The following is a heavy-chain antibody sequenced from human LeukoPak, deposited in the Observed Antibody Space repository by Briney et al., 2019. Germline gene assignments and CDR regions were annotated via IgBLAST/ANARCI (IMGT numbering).Heavy chain of an antibody. J-gene: IGHJ4*02. Sequence: EASVKVSCKASGYTFTSYGISWVRQAPGQGLEWMGWISAYNGNTNYAQKLQGRVTMTTDTSTSTAYMELRSLRSDDTAVFYCGRVPSTLFDFWSAYVIDYWGQGTLVTVSS. D-gene: IGHD3-3*01. CDR3: GRVPSTLFDFWSAYVIDY. CDR1: GYTFTSYG. V-gene: IGHV1-18*01. CDR2: ISAYNGNT.